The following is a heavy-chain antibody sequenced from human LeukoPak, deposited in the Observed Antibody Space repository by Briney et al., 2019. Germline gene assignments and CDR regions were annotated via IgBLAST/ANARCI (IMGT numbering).Heavy chain of an antibody. J-gene: IGHJ4*02. D-gene: IGHD6-13*01. V-gene: IGHV3-30*04. CDR1: GFTFSSYA. CDR2: ISYDGSNK. CDR3: AKGHSSSWSIFDY. Sequence: GGSLRLSCAASGFTFSSYAMHRVRQAPGKGLEWVAVISYDGSNKYYADSVKGRFTISRDNSKNTLYLQMNSLRADDTAVYHCAKGHSSSWSIFDYWGQGTLVTVSS.